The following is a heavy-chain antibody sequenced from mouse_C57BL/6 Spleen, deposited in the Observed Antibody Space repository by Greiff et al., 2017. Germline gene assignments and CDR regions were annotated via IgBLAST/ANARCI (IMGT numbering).Heavy chain of an antibody. CDR3: TTGDYYGSSY. D-gene: IGHD1-1*01. Sequence: EVQLKESGAELVRPGASVKLSCTASGFNIKDDYMHWVKQRPEQGLEWIGWIDPENGDTEYASKFQGKATITADTSSNTAYLQLSSLTSEDTAVYYCTTGDYYGSSYWGQGTTLTVSS. V-gene: IGHV14-4*01. J-gene: IGHJ2*01. CDR2: IDPENGDT. CDR1: GFNIKDDY.